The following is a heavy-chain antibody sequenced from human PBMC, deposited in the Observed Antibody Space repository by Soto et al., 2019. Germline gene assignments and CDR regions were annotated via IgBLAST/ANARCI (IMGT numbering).Heavy chain of an antibody. D-gene: IGHD5-12*01. CDR2: ISSSGSTI. CDR3: ARHEMATIKVTPLFDY. J-gene: IGHJ4*02. Sequence: GGSLRLSCAASGFTFSDYYMSWIRQAPGKGLEWVSYISSSGSTIYYADSVKGRFTISRDNAKNSLYLQMNSLRAEDTAVYYCARHEMATIKVTPLFDYWGQGTLVTVSS. V-gene: IGHV3-11*01. CDR1: GFTFSDYY.